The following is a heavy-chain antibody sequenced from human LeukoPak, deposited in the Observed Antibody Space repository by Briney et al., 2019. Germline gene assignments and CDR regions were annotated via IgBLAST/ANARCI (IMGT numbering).Heavy chain of an antibody. V-gene: IGHV3-23*01. CDR1: GFTFSSYA. CDR2: ISGSGGST. Sequence: GGSLRLSCAASGFTFSSYAMSWVRQAPGKGLEWVSAISGSGGSTYYADSVKDRFTISRDNSKNTLYLQMNSLRAEDTAVYYCARLSYDFWSGYFHYMDVWGKGTTVTVS. CDR3: ARLSYDFWSGYFHYMDV. D-gene: IGHD3-3*01. J-gene: IGHJ6*03.